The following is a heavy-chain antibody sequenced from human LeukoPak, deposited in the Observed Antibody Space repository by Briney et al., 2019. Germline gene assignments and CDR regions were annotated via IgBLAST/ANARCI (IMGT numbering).Heavy chain of an antibody. CDR1: GFTFSSYL. D-gene: IGHD5-18*01. J-gene: IGHJ4*02. CDR3: ARGSLYSYGSDY. V-gene: IGHV3-7*04. Sequence: GGSLRLSCAASGFTFSSYLMSWVRQAPGKGLEWVANIKQDGSEKYYVGSVKGRFTISRDNAKNSLYLQMNSLRAEDTAVYYCARGSLYSYGSDYWGQGTLVTVSS. CDR2: IKQDGSEK.